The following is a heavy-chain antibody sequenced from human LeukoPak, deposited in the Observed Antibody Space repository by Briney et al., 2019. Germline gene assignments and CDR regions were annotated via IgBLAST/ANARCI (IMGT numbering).Heavy chain of an antibody. CDR2: ISYIGST. CDR1: GGSISSSTYY. J-gene: IGHJ4*02. D-gene: IGHD3-9*01. Sequence: SETLSLTCIISGGSISSSTYYWGWIRQPPGQGLEWIGYISYIGSTNYNPSLKSRVTISVDTSKNQFSLKLSSVTAADTALYYCARGDTYFDYWGQGTLVTVSS. V-gene: IGHV4-61*05. CDR3: ARGDTYFDY.